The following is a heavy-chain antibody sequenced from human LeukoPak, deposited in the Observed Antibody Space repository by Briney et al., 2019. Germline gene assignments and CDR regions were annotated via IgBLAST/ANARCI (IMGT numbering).Heavy chain of an antibody. Sequence: PSETLSLTCTVSGVSISSYYWSWLRPPAGKGLEWVGRIYTSGSTNYNPSLKSRVTMSVDTSKNQFSLKLSSVTAADTAVYYCARDRVYGRIAVAGSRAYYFDYWGQGTLVTVSS. V-gene: IGHV4-4*07. CDR2: IYTSGST. CDR1: GVSISSYY. J-gene: IGHJ4*02. CDR3: ARDRVYGRIAVAGSRAYYFDY. D-gene: IGHD6-19*01.